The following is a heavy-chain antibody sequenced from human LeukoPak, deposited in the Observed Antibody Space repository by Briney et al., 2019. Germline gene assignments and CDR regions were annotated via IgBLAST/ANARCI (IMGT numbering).Heavy chain of an antibody. CDR2: IIPIFGTA. Sequence: SVKVSCKASGGTFSSYAISWVRQAPGQGLEWMGGIIPIFGTANYAQKFQGRVTITADESTSTAYMELSSLKSEDTAVYYCARPAATYSAAFDYWGQGTLVTVSS. D-gene: IGHD2-2*01. V-gene: IGHV1-69*01. CDR3: ARPAATYSAAFDY. J-gene: IGHJ4*02. CDR1: GGTFSSYA.